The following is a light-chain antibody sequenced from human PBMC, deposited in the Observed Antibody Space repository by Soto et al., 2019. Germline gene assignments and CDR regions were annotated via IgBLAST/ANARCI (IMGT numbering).Light chain of an antibody. CDR3: SSHAGSSAFYV. CDR2: EVT. Sequence: ALTQPASVSGSPGQSITISCTGTSSDIGAYDYVSWYQQYPGRVPKLLIHEVTNRPSGVSDRFSGSKSGNTASLTISGLQTEDGADYYCSSHAGSSAFYVFGTGTKVTVL. J-gene: IGLJ1*01. CDR1: SSDIGAYDY. V-gene: IGLV2-14*01.